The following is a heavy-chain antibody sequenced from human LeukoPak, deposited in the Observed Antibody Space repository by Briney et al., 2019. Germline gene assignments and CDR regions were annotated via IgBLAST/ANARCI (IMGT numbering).Heavy chain of an antibody. Sequence: GGSLRLSCATSGFTFSSYWMNWVRQAPGKGLEWVANIKQDGSEKHYVDSVKGRFTISRDNAKNSLYLQMNSLRAEDTAVYYCAELGITMIGGVWGKGTTVTISS. J-gene: IGHJ6*04. CDR2: IKQDGSEK. D-gene: IGHD3-10*02. V-gene: IGHV3-7*01. CDR1: GFTFSSYW. CDR3: AELGITMIGGV.